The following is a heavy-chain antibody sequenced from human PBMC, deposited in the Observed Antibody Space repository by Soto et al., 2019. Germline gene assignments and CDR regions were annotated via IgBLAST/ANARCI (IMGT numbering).Heavy chain of an antibody. V-gene: IGHV3-33*01. CDR3: ARARLYSGYDSFDY. Sequence: GGSLRLSCAASGFTFSSYGMHWVRQAPGKGLEWVAVIWYDGSNKYYADSVKGRFTISRDNSKNTLYLQMNSLRAEDTAVYYCARARLYSGYDSFDYWGQGTLVTVSS. D-gene: IGHD5-12*01. CDR2: IWYDGSNK. J-gene: IGHJ4*02. CDR1: GFTFSSYG.